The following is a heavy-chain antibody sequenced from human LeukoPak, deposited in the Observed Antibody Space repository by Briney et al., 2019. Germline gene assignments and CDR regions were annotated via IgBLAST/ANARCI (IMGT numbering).Heavy chain of an antibody. CDR3: ASLSRWLLDY. D-gene: IGHD5-12*01. V-gene: IGHV3-21*01. CDR2: ISSSSSYI. J-gene: IGHJ4*02. Sequence: GGSLRLSCAASGFTFSSYTMNWVRQAPGKGLEWVSSISSSSSYIYYADSVKGRSTISRDNAKNSLYLQMNSLRAEDTAVYYCASLSRWLLDYWGQGTLVTVSS. CDR1: GFTFSSYT.